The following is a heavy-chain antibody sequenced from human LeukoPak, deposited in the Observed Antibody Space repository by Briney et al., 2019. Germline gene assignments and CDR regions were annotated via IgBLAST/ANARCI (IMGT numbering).Heavy chain of an antibody. CDR1: GFTFSSYA. J-gene: IGHJ4*02. CDR2: ISGSGGST. D-gene: IGHD3-9*01. Sequence: PGGTLRLSCAASGFTFSSYAMSWVRQAPGKGLEWVSAISGSGGSTYYADSVKGRFTISRDNSKNTLYLQMNSLRAEDTAVYYCAKAGLALRYFGWLSGYYFDYWGQGTLVTVSS. V-gene: IGHV3-23*01. CDR3: AKAGLALRYFGWLSGYYFDY.